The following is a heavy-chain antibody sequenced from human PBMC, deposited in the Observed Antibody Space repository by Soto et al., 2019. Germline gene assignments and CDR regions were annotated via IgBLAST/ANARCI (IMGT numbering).Heavy chain of an antibody. CDR3: ASSGGGGY. V-gene: IGHV3-53*01. J-gene: IGHJ4*02. D-gene: IGHD3-10*01. Sequence: VESGGGLIQPGGSLRLSCAVSGFTVSNNYMSWVRQAPGKGLEGVSVIYSGGYTAYGDSVKGRFTISRDNSKNTLYLQMNNPGAHDPAVYDCASSGGGGYWGQGTLVTVSS. CDR2: IYSGGYT. CDR1: GFTVSNNY.